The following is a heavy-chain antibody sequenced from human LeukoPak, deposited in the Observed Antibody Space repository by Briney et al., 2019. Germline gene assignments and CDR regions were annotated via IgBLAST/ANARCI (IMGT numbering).Heavy chain of an antibody. J-gene: IGHJ4*02. CDR2: FDPEDGET. V-gene: IGHV1-24*01. CDR3: ATNHPYCGGDCYFDY. CDR1: GYTLTELS. Sequence: ASVKVSCKVSGYTLTELSMHWVRRAPGKGLEWMGGFDPEDGETIYAQKFQGRVAMTEDTSTDTAYMELSSLRSEDTAVYYCATNHPYCGGDCYFDYWGQGTLVTVSS. D-gene: IGHD2-21*02.